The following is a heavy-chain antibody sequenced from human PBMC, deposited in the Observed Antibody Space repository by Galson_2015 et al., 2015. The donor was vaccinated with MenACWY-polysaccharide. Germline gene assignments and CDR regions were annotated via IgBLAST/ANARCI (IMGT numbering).Heavy chain of an antibody. CDR1: GFTFNKYW. D-gene: IGHD2-2*01. Sequence: SLRLSCAASGFTFNKYWMHWVRHAPGKGLVWVSRISDDGHITNYADAVEGRFTISRDNAKNTVYLQMNSLRVEDTAVYCCVRYGSNSDTIKKFDSWGQGTLLTVSS. J-gene: IGHJ4*02. CDR3: VRYGSNSDTIKKFDS. CDR2: ISDDGHIT. V-gene: IGHV3-74*01.